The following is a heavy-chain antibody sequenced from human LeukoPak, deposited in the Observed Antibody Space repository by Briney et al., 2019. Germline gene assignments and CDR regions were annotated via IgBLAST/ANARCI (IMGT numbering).Heavy chain of an antibody. D-gene: IGHD2-21*02. J-gene: IGHJ6*02. CDR3: ARETSVDCGGDCFPVYYYYYGMDV. CDR2: INPNSGGT. V-gene: IGHV1-2*02. Sequence: ASVKVSCKASGYTFTGYYMHWVRQAPGQGLEWMGWINPNSGGTNYAQKFQGKVTMTRDTSISTAYMELSRLRSDDTAVYYCARETSVDCGGDCFPVYYYYYGMDVWGQGTTVTVSS. CDR1: GYTFTGYY.